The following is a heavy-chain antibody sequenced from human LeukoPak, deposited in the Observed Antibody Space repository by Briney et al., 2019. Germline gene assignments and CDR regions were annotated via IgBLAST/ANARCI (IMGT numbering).Heavy chain of an antibody. CDR2: ISSSSYI. V-gene: IGHV3-21*01. CDR3: ARDSYCGGDCYSTFDY. D-gene: IGHD2-21*02. J-gene: IGHJ4*02. Sequence: GGSLRLSCAASGFTFSSYSMNWVRQAPGKGLEWVSSISSSSYIYYADSVKGRFTISRDNAKNLLYLQMNSLRAEDTAVYYCARDSYCGGDCYSTFDYWGQGTLVTVSS. CDR1: GFTFSSYS.